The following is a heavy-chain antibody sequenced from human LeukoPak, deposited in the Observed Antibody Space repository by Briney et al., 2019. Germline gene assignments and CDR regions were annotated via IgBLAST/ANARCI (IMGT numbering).Heavy chain of an antibody. J-gene: IGHJ1*01. CDR1: GGSISLGSYY. Sequence: NPSQTLSLTCTVSGGSISLGSYYMSWIRQAPGKGLEWVSYISSSGSTIYYADSVKGRFTISRDNAKNSLYLQMNSLRAEDTAVYYCARPGGVRSYFQHWGQGTLVTVSS. D-gene: IGHD1-14*01. CDR3: ARPGGVRSYFQH. CDR2: ISSSGSTI. V-gene: IGHV3-11*04.